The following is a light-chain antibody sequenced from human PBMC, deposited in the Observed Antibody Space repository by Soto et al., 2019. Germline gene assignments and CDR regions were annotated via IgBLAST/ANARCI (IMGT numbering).Light chain of an antibody. CDR1: QSVLYSSNNKNY. CDR3: QQYYSTPWT. Sequence: DLFMTPSTDSLAVSLCESSTINCKSSQSVLYSSNNKNYLAWYQQKPGQPPKLLIYWASTRESGVPDRFSGSGSGTDFTLTISSLQAEDVAVYYCQQYYSTPWTFGQGTKVDI. CDR2: WAS. V-gene: IGKV4-1*01. J-gene: IGKJ1*01.